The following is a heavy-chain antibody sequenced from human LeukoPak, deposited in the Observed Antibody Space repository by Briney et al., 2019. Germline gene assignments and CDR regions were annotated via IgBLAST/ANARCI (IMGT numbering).Heavy chain of an antibody. CDR1: GGSFNGYY. CDR2: INHSGSA. D-gene: IGHD3-3*01. Sequence: SETLSLTCAVYGGSFNGYYWSWIRQPPGKGLEWVGEINHSGSANYNPSLKSRVTISVDTSKNQFSLKLSSVTAADTAVYYCARGHNYDFWSGYEPNWFDPWGQGTLVTVSS. J-gene: IGHJ5*02. V-gene: IGHV4-34*01. CDR3: ARGHNYDFWSGYEPNWFDP.